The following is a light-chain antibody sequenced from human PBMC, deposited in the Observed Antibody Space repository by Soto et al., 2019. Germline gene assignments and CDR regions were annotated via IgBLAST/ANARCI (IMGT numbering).Light chain of an antibody. V-gene: IGKV1-33*01. CDR1: QDISNY. Sequence: DIPMTQSPSSLFASVGDRVTITCQASQDISNYLNWYQQKPGKAPKLLIYDASNLETGVPSRLSGSGSGTEFTLTISSLQPDDFATYYCQQYNSYWTFGQGTKVDIK. J-gene: IGKJ1*01. CDR3: QQYNSYWT. CDR2: DAS.